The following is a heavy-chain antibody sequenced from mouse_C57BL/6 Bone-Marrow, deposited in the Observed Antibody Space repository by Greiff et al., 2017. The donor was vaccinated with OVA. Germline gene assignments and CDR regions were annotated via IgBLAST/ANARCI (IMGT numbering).Heavy chain of an antibody. CDR1: GYTFTSYG. CDR2: IYPRSGNT. J-gene: IGHJ3*01. Sequence: VQLQQSGAELARPGASVKLSCKASGYTFTSYGISWVKQRTGQGLEWIGEIYPRSGNTYYNEKVKGKATLTADKSSSTAYMELRSLTSEDSAVYFCAGRPWFAYWGQGTLVTVSA. CDR3: AGRPWFAY. V-gene: IGHV1-81*01.